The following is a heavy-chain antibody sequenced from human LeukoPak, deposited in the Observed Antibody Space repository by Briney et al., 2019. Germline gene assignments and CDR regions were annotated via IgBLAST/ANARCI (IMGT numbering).Heavy chain of an antibody. J-gene: IGHJ4*02. CDR3: ARVHATGYFSLDLGY. CDR2: INPNTGGT. CDR1: GYTFTGYF. V-gene: IGHV1-2*02. Sequence: ASVRVSCKASGYTFTGYFMHWVRQAPGQGLDWMGWINPNTGGTKYAQKFQGRVTMTRDTSIGTAYMELSTVTSDDTAVYSCARVHATGYFSLDLGYWGQGTLVTVSS. D-gene: IGHD3-9*01.